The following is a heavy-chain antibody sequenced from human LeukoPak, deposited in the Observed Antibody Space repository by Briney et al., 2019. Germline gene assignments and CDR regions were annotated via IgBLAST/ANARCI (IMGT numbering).Heavy chain of an antibody. J-gene: IGHJ4*02. V-gene: IGHV3-23*01. Sequence: QAGGSLRLSCAASGFTFSSFGMIWVRQAPGKGLEWVSAISGSGNTTYYADSVKGRFTISRDNSKNTQYLQMNRLRAEETAVYYCATYGGYVLGYFDYWGQGTLVTVSS. CDR3: ATYGGYVLGYFDY. D-gene: IGHD5-12*01. CDR2: ISGSGNTT. CDR1: GFTFSSFG.